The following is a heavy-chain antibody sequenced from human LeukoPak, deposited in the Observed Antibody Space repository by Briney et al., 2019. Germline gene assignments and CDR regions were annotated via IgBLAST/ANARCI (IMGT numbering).Heavy chain of an antibody. V-gene: IGHV1-18*01. J-gene: IGHJ4*02. Sequence: GASVKVSCKASGYTFTSYGISWVRQAPGQGLEWMGWISAYNGNTNYAQKLQGRVTMTTDTSTSTAYMELRSLRSDDTAVYYCARGGYYGSGSYYNEGFPFDYWGQGTLVTVSS. CDR1: GYTFTSYG. CDR3: ARGGYYGSGSYYNEGFPFDY. D-gene: IGHD3-10*01. CDR2: ISAYNGNT.